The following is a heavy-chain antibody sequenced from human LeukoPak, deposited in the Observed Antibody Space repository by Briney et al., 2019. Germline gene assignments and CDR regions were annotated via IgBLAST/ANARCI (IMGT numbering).Heavy chain of an antibody. CDR2: ISGSGGST. J-gene: IGHJ4*02. CDR1: GFTFSSYT. V-gene: IGHV3-23*01. CDR3: AKANPQYYYDSSGYHATYYFDY. D-gene: IGHD3-22*01. Sequence: GGSLRLSCAVSGFTFSSYTINWVRQAPGKGLEWVSAISGSGGSTYYADSVKGRFTISRDNSKNTLYLQMNSLRAEDTAVYYCAKANPQYYYDSSGYHATYYFDYWGQGTLVTVSS.